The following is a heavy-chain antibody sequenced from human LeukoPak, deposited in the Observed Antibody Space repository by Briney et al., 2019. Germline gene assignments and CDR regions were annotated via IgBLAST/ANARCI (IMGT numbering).Heavy chain of an antibody. Sequence: PGGSLRLSCAASGFTFSSYEMKRVRQAPGKGLEWVSYISSSGSTIYYADSVKGRFTISRDNAKNSLYLQMNSLRAEDTAVYYCARVPRWYVIDYWGQGTLVTVSS. CDR2: ISSSGSTI. V-gene: IGHV3-48*03. CDR1: GFTFSSYE. D-gene: IGHD4-23*01. J-gene: IGHJ4*02. CDR3: ARVPRWYVIDY.